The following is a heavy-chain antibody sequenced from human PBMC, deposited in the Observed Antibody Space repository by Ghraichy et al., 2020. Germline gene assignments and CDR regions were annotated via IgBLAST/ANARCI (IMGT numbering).Heavy chain of an antibody. CDR2: IYYSGST. D-gene: IGHD2-15*01. Sequence: SETLSLTCTFSGGSISSYYWSWIRQPPGKGLEWIGYIYYSGSTNYNPSLKSRVTISVDTSKNQFSLKLSSVTAADTAVYYCARDALGYCSGGSCPRGFDYWGQGTLVTVSS. CDR1: GGSISSYY. J-gene: IGHJ4*02. V-gene: IGHV4-59*01. CDR3: ARDALGYCSGGSCPRGFDY.